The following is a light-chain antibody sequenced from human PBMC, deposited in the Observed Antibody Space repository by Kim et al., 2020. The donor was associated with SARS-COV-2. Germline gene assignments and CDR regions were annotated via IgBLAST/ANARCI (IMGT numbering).Light chain of an antibody. CDR1: VIRIFY. J-gene: IGLJ1*01. CDR3: NARDGHV. V-gene: IGLV3-19*01. Sequence: AVSVALEQTVRITGQGDVIRIFYGSWYQQKPRQAPVLVVYGKGKGPSGSPAGFAGSSSGYTASLAITGAQAEDEVDYYCNARDGHVFGTGTKVTVL. CDR2: GKG.